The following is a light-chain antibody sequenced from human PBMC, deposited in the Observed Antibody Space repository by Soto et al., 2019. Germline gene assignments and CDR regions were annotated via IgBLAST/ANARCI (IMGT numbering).Light chain of an antibody. CDR1: SSSIGGNT. CDR3: ASWDDSLNVVV. Sequence: QAVVTQPPSASGAPGQRVTISCSGSSSSIGGNTVNWYQQLPGTAPKLLIYNDDERPSGVPDRFSVSKSGTSSSLAISGLQSEDEADYYCASWDDSLNVVVFGGGTKVTVL. CDR2: NDD. J-gene: IGLJ2*01. V-gene: IGLV1-44*01.